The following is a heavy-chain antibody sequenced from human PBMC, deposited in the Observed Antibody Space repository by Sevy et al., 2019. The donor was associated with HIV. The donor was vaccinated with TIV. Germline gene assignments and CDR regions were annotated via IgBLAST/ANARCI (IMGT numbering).Heavy chain of an antibody. CDR3: ARVVEYYYDSNDAFDI. Sequence: GGSLRLSCAASGFTLSSYAMHWVRQAPGKGLEWVAVISYDGSNKYYADSVKGRFTISRDNSKNTLYLQMNSLRAEDTAVYYCARVVEYYYDSNDAFDIWGQGTMVTVSS. V-gene: IGHV3-30-3*01. D-gene: IGHD3-22*01. CDR2: ISYDGSNK. CDR1: GFTLSSYA. J-gene: IGHJ3*02.